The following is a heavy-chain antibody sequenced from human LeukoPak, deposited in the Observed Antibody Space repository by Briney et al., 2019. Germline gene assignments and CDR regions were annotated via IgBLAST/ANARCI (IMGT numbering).Heavy chain of an antibody. CDR2: IKQDESEI. J-gene: IGHJ4*02. Sequence: PGGSLRLSCAASGFTFSSYEMNWVRQAPGKGLEWLANIKQDESEIYYVDSVKGRFTISRDNAKNSLYLQMNSLRAEDTAVYFCARDRYYIFDYWGQGAPVTVSS. V-gene: IGHV3-7*01. CDR1: GFTFSSYE. D-gene: IGHD3-10*01. CDR3: ARDRYYIFDY.